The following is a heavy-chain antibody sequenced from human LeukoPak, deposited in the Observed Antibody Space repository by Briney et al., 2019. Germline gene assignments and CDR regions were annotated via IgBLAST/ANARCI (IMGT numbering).Heavy chain of an antibody. CDR3: ARGSGWLRLEDY. CDR1: GGSFSGYY. V-gene: IGHV4-34*01. D-gene: IGHD5-12*01. CDR2: ISHSGST. Sequence: PSETLSLTCAVYGGSFSGYYWSWIRQPPGKGLEWIGEISHSGSTNYNPSLKSRVTISVDTSKNQFSLKLSSVTAADTAVYYCARGSGWLRLEDYWGQGTLVTVSS. J-gene: IGHJ4*02.